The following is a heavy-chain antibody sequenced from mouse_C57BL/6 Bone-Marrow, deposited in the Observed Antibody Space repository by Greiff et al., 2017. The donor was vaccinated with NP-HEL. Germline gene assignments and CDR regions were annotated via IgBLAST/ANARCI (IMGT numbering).Heavy chain of an antibody. CDR3: ARTRGYYEFAY. D-gene: IGHD2-3*01. J-gene: IGHJ3*01. CDR2: IWSGGST. Sequence: VMLVESGPGLVQPSQSLSITCTVSGFSLTSYGVHWVRQSPGKGLEWLGVIWSGGSTDYNAAFISRLSISKDNSKSQVFFKMNSLQADDTAIYYCARTRGYYEFAYWGQGTLVTVSA. V-gene: IGHV2-2*01. CDR1: GFSLTSYG.